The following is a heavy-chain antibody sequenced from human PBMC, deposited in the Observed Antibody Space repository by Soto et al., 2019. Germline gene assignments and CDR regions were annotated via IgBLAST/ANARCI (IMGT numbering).Heavy chain of an antibody. V-gene: IGHV3-30*18. D-gene: IGHD3-3*01. Sequence: GGSLRLSCAASGFTFSSYGMHWVRQAPSKGLEWVAVISYDGSNKYYADSVKGRFTISRDNSKNTLYLQMNSLRAEDTAVYYCAKDHKIGITIFGVVMPNFDYWGQGTLVTVSS. J-gene: IGHJ4*02. CDR2: ISYDGSNK. CDR3: AKDHKIGITIFGVVMPNFDY. CDR1: GFTFSSYG.